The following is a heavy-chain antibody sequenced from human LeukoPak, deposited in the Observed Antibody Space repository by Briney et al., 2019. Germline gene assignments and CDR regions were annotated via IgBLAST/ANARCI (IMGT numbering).Heavy chain of an antibody. CDR1: GFTVSSTY. J-gene: IGHJ4*02. CDR2: LYSDDIT. Sequence: PGGSLRLSCAASGFTVSSTYMSWVRQAPGKGLGWVSVLYSDDITYYANSVKGRFFISRDNSKSMLYLQMNSLRVEDTAVYYCARRLSTGYYEFWGQGTLVTVSS. D-gene: IGHD3-9*01. CDR3: ARRLSTGYYEF. V-gene: IGHV3-66*01.